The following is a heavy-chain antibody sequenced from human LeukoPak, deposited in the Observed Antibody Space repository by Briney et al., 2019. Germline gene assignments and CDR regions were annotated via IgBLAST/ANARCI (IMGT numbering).Heavy chain of an antibody. CDR1: GGPFSGYF. Sequence: PSETLSFTCAVSGGPFSGYFWSWIRQSSGKGLEWIGEIHNSGTTNYNPSLNSRVTTSEDTSKNQFYLNLSSVTAADTAVYYCARRYYYNLGSFPFDFWGQGTLVTVSS. CDR2: IHNSGTT. V-gene: IGHV4-34*01. D-gene: IGHD3-10*01. J-gene: IGHJ4*02. CDR3: ARRYYYNLGSFPFDF.